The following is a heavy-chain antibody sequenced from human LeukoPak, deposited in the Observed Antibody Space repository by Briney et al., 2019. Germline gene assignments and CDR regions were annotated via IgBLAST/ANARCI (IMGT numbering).Heavy chain of an antibody. V-gene: IGHV1-18*01. CDR3: AGGGDDAGVRHGLLDY. Sequence: ASVNVSCKASGYSFSTYGISWVRQAPGQGLEWMGWISGHNGNTKSAQRFQGRDTMTADTSTTTVYMELRSRTSDDTAVFYFAGGGDDAGVRHGLLDYRGQGSLVTVSS. CDR1: GYSFSTYG. CDR2: ISGHNGNT. D-gene: IGHD3-16*01. J-gene: IGHJ4*02.